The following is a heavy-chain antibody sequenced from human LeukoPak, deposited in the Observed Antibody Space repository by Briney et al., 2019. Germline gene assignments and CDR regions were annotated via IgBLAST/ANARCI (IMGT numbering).Heavy chain of an antibody. V-gene: IGHV1-18*01. CDR2: ISAYNGNT. CDR1: GGTFSSYA. Sequence: ASVKVSCKASGGTFSSYAISWVRQAPGQGLEWMGWISAYNGNTNYAQKLQGRVTMTTDTSTSTAYMELRSLRSDDTAVYYCARGEPRALYGMDVWGQGTTVIVSS. CDR3: ARGEPRALYGMDV. J-gene: IGHJ6*02. D-gene: IGHD1-14*01.